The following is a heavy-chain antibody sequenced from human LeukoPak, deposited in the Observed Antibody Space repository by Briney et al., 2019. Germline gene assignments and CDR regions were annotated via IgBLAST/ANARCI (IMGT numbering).Heavy chain of an antibody. V-gene: IGHV1-24*01. J-gene: IGHJ4*02. CDR2: FDPEDGET. CDR1: GYTLTELS. D-gene: IGHD3-22*01. CDR3: ARDLEFGDYYDSSGIHY. Sequence: ASVKVSCKVSGYTLTELSMHWVRQAPGKGLEWMGGFDPEDGETIYAQKFQGRVTMTEDTSTDTAYMELSSLRSEDTAVYYCARDLEFGDYYDSSGIHYWGQGTLVTVSS.